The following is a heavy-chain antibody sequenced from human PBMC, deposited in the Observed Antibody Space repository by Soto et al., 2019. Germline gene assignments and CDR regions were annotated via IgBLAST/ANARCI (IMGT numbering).Heavy chain of an antibody. CDR3: ARDRAMDDY. CDR1: RFTFSSYW. D-gene: IGHD5-18*01. Sequence: GGSLRLSCAASRFTFSSYWMNLVRQAPGKGLEWVANINEDGNKKNYLDSVKGRFTISRDNAKNSLYLQMNSLRAEDTAVYYCARDRAMDDYWGQGTLVTVSS. J-gene: IGHJ4*02. V-gene: IGHV3-7*03. CDR2: INEDGNKK.